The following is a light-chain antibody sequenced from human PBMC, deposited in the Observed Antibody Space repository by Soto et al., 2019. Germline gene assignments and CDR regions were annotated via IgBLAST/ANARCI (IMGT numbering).Light chain of an antibody. CDR1: NSNIGSKA. CDR3: AAWDDSLNGYV. J-gene: IGLJ1*01. CDR2: TNN. Sequence: QPVLTQPPSTSGTPGQRVTISCSGSNSNIGSKAVSWYQQLPGTAPKLLIYTNNQRPSGVPDRFSGSKSGTSASLAISGLQSEDEADYYCAAWDDSLNGYVFGTGTQLTVL. V-gene: IGLV1-44*01.